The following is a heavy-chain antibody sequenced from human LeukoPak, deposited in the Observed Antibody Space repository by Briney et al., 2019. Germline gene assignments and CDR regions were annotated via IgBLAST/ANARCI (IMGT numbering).Heavy chain of an antibody. V-gene: IGHV4-59*01. Sequence: TSETLSLTCTVSGGSISSYYWSWIRQPPGKGLEWIGYIYYSGSTNYNPSLKSRVTISVDTSKNQFSLKLSSVTAADTAVYYCARDTHGHWFDPWGQGTLVTVSS. CDR3: ARDTHGHWFDP. CDR2: IYYSGST. J-gene: IGHJ5*02. D-gene: IGHD5-24*01. CDR1: GGSISSYY.